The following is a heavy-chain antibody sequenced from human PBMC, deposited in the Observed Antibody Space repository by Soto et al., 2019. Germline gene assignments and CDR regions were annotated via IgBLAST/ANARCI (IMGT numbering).Heavy chain of an antibody. J-gene: IGHJ6*02. Sequence: SETLSLTCAVYGGSFSDYYWSWIRQHPGKGLEWIGYIYYSGSTYYNPSLKSRVTISVDTSKNQFSLKLSSVTAADTAVYYCARDTSRVLLWFGESPSLYYYYGMDVWGQGTTVTVSS. CDR2: IYYSGST. CDR1: GGSFSDYY. D-gene: IGHD3-10*01. CDR3: ARDTSRVLLWFGESPSLYYYYGMDV. V-gene: IGHV4-31*11.